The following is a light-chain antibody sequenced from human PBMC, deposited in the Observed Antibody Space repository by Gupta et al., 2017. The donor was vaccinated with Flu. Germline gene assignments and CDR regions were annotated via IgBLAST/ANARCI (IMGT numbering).Light chain of an antibody. CDR1: QSISSN. V-gene: IGKV3-15*01. J-gene: IGKJ1*01. Sequence: EIVMTQSPATLSVSPGERATLSCRASQSISSNLAWYQQKPAQAPRLLIYGASTRATGIPARFRGSGSGTEFTLTISSLQSEDFAVYYCQQYNNWPPSWTFGQGTKVEIK. CDR3: QQYNNWPPSWT. CDR2: GAS.